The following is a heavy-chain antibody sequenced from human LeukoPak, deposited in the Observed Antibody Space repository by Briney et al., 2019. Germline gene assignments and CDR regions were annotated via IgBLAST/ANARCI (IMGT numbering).Heavy chain of an antibody. D-gene: IGHD3-10*01. J-gene: IGHJ6*03. CDR3: ARALGQITMVRGAVYYYYMDV. V-gene: IGHV6-1*01. CDR2: TYYRSKWYN. CDR1: GDSVSSNSAA. Sequence: SQTLSLTCAISGDSVSSNSAAWNWIRQSPSRGLEWLGRTYYRSKWYNDYAVSVKSRITINPDTSKNRFSLQLNSVTPEDTAVYYCARALGQITMVRGAVYYYYMDVWGKGTTVTVSS.